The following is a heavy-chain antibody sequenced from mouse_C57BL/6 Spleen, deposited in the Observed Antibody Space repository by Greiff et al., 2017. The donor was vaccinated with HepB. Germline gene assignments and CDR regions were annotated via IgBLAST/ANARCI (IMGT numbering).Heavy chain of an antibody. J-gene: IGHJ2*01. V-gene: IGHV1-55*01. CDR2: IYPGSGST. CDR3: ARGYYGSFYFDY. Sequence: QVQLQQPGAELVKPGASVKMSCKASGYTFTSYWITWVKQRPGQGLEWIGDIYPGSGSTNYNEKFKSKATLTVDTSSSTAYMQLSSLTSEDSAVYYGARGYYGSFYFDYWGQGTTLTVSS. CDR1: GYTFTSYW. D-gene: IGHD1-1*01.